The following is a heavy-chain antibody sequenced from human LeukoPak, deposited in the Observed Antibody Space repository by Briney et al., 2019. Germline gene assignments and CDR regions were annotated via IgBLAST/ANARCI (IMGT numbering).Heavy chain of an antibody. D-gene: IGHD3-10*01. CDR2: IFMSGSTI. CDR1: GFAFSDYY. CDR3: ARDRRGRSSYFDY. V-gene: IGHV3-11*01. Sequence: GGSLRLSCAASGFAFSDYYMSWIRQAPGKGPEWISAIFMSGSTIDYADSVKGRFTISRDNANNSLYLQMNSLRAEDTAVYYCARDRRGRSSYFDYWGQGTLVTVSS. J-gene: IGHJ4*02.